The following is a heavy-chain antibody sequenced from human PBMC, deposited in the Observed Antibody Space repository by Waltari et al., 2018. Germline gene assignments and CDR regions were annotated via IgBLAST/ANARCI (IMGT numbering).Heavy chain of an antibody. CDR1: GYTFTGSY. Sequence: QVQLVQSGAEVKKPGASVKVSCKASGYTFTGSYMHWVRQAPGQGLEWMGWINPNSGGTNYAQKFQGRVTMTRDTSISTAYMELSRLRSDDTAVYYCLGIVVVATSNWFDPWGQGTLVTVSS. CDR3: LGIVVVATSNWFDP. V-gene: IGHV1-2*02. J-gene: IGHJ5*02. D-gene: IGHD2-15*01. CDR2: INPNSGGT.